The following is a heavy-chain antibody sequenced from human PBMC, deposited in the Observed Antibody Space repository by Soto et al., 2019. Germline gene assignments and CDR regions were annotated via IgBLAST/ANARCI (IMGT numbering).Heavy chain of an antibody. CDR3: ASSYDSSGYYPGAFDI. CDR2: INPNSGGT. Sequence: ASVKVSCKASGYTFTGYYMHWVRQAPGQGLEWMGWINPNSGGTNYAQKFQGWVTMTRDTSISTAYKEMSRLRSDDTAVYYCASSYDSSGYYPGAFDIWGQGTMVTVSS. J-gene: IGHJ3*02. CDR1: GYTFTGYY. V-gene: IGHV1-2*04. D-gene: IGHD3-22*01.